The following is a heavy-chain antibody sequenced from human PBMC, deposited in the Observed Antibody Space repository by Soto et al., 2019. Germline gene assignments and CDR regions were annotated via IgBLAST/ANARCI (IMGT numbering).Heavy chain of an antibody. Sequence: SVKVSCKASGGTFSSYAISWVRQAPGQGLEWMGGIIPIFGTASYAQKFQGRVTITADESTSTAYMELSSLRSEDTAVYYCARLFPPYYYDSSGMFDYWGQGTLVTVSS. V-gene: IGHV1-69*13. CDR2: IIPIFGTA. CDR1: GGTFSSYA. J-gene: IGHJ4*02. D-gene: IGHD3-22*01. CDR3: ARLFPPYYYDSSGMFDY.